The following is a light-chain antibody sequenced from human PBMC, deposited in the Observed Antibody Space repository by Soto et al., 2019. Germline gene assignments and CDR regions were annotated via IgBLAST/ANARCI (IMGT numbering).Light chain of an antibody. Sequence: QSALTQPASVSGSLGQSITISCTGTSSDVGAYNYVSWYQQHPDKAPKLLIFEVTNRPSGVSGRFSGSKSGITASLGISGPQPEDEADYYCTSYSSSSPVLFGGGTKLTVL. J-gene: IGLJ2*01. CDR3: TSYSSSSPVL. CDR2: EVT. V-gene: IGLV2-14*01. CDR1: SSDVGAYNY.